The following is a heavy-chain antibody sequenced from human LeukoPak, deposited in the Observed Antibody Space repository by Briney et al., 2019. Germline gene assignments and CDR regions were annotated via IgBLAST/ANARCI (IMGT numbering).Heavy chain of an antibody. CDR2: IKSKTDGGTT. V-gene: IGHV3-15*01. Sequence: GRSLRLSCAASAFTFSNAWLSWVRQAPGKGLESVGRIKSKTDGGTTDYAAPVKGRFTISRDDSKNTLYLQMNSLKTEDTAVYYCTTDSRATTATLDYWGQGTLVTVSS. CDR3: TTDSRATTATLDY. CDR1: AFTFSNAW. D-gene: IGHD1-26*01. J-gene: IGHJ4*02.